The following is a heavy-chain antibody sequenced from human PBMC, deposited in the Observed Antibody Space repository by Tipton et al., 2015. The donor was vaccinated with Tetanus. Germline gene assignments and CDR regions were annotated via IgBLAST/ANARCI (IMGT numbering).Heavy chain of an antibody. CDR3: ARDPRDYGGNSSGLDY. V-gene: IGHV4-31*03. J-gene: IGHJ4*02. CDR2: IYYSGST. Sequence: TLSFTCTVSGGSISSGGYYWSWIRQHPGKGLEWIGYIYYSGSTYYNPSLKSRVTISVDTSKNQFSLKLSSVTAADTAVYYCARDPRDYGGNSSGLDYWGQGTLVTVSS. D-gene: IGHD4-23*01. CDR1: GGSISSGGYY.